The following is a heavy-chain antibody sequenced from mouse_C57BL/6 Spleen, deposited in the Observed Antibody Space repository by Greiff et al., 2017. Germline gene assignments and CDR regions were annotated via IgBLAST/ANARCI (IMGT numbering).Heavy chain of an antibody. V-gene: IGHV1-7*01. J-gene: IGHJ2*01. CDR3: AREDSSGPYYFDY. Sequence: VKVVESGAELAKPGASVKLSCKASGYTFTSYWMHWVKQRPGQGLEWIGYINPSSGYTKYNQKFKDKATLTADKSSSTAYMQLSSLTYEDSAVYYCAREDSSGPYYFDYWGQGTTLTVSS. D-gene: IGHD3-2*02. CDR1: GYTFTSYW. CDR2: INPSSGYT.